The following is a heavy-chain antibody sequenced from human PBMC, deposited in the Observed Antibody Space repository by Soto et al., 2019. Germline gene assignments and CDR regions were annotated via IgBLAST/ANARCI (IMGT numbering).Heavy chain of an antibody. Sequence: SETLCLTYTVSGGSIGGGGYYWSWIRQHPGKGLEWIGYIYYSGSTYYTPSLKSRVTISVDTSKNQFSLKLSSVTAADTAVYYCAKVASGWRRGPGDYWGQGTLVTVSS. CDR3: AKVASGWRRGPGDY. J-gene: IGHJ4*02. D-gene: IGHD6-19*01. CDR1: GGSIGGGGYY. CDR2: IYYSGST. V-gene: IGHV4-31*03.